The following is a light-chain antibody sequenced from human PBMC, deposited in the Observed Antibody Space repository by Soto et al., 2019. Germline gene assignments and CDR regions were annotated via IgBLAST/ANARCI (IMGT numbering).Light chain of an antibody. CDR2: EVN. J-gene: IGLJ1*01. V-gene: IGLV2-8*01. Sequence: QSALTQPPSASGSPGQSVTISCTGTSSDVGGYNYVSWYQQHPGRAPRLMIYEVNKRPSGVPDRFSGSKSGDTASLTVSGLRAEDEADYYCYSYAGSHNVFGTGTKVTVL. CDR1: SSDVGGYNY. CDR3: YSYAGSHNV.